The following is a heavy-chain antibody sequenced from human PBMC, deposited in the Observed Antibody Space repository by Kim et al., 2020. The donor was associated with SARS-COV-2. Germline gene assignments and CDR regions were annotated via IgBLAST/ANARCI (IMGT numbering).Heavy chain of an antibody. CDR1: GLNLSRSY. V-gene: IGHV3-53*01. CDR2: IYGEGST. CDR3: ARGHCSGNSYFDAYAV. Sequence: GGSLRLSCLVSGLNLSRSYLSWVRQAPGKELEWVSVIYGEGSTFYRDSVKGRFITSRDISQSTLFLQMNSLKADDTAMYYCARGHCSGNSYFDAYAVWG. D-gene: IGHD2-15*01. J-gene: IGHJ3*01.